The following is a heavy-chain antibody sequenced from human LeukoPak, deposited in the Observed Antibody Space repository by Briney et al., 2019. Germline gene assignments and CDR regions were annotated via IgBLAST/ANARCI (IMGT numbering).Heavy chain of an antibody. CDR3: ARAGVFDSSGTYYYYMDV. Sequence: ASVKVSCKASGGTFSSYAISWVRQAPGQGLEWMGGIIPIFGTANYAQKFQGRVTITTDESTSTAYMELSSLRSEDTAVYYCARAGVFDSSGTYYYYMDVWGKGTTVTVSS. CDR1: GGTFSSYA. CDR2: IIPIFGTA. J-gene: IGHJ6*03. V-gene: IGHV1-69*05. D-gene: IGHD3-22*01.